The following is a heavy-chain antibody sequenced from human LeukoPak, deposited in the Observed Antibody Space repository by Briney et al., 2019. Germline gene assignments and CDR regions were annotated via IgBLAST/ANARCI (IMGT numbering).Heavy chain of an antibody. Sequence: ASVKVSCKASGTTFSRSAISWVRQAPGQGLEWMGGVIPILGTTNHAQKFQDRVSITTDESTSTAYMEVSSLRSVDTAVYYCARDDGSATLGFDSWGQGTLVTVSS. D-gene: IGHD1-26*01. J-gene: IGHJ4*02. CDR1: GTTFSRSA. CDR3: ARDDGSATLGFDS. CDR2: VIPILGTT. V-gene: IGHV1-69*05.